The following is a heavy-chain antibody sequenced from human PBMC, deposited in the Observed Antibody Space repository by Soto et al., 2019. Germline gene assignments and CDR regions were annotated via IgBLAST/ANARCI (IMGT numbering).Heavy chain of an antibody. Sequence: ASVKVSCKTSGYTFTAYDMYCVRQAPGQGLEWMGWISAYNGNTNYAQKLQGRVTMTTDTSTSTAYMELRSLRSDDTAVYSCARDRVVRGVIDYWGQGTLVTVSS. CDR2: ISAYNGNT. V-gene: IGHV1-18*01. CDR3: ARDRVVRGVIDY. J-gene: IGHJ4*02. CDR1: GYTFTAYD. D-gene: IGHD3-10*01.